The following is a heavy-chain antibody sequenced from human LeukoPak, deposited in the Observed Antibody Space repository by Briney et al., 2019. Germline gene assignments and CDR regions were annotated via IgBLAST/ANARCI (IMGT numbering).Heavy chain of an antibody. J-gene: IGHJ3*02. CDR3: AGRYFDILTGYMDAFDI. V-gene: IGHV4-34*01. Sequence: PSETLSLTCAVYGGSFSGYYWSWIRQPPGKGLEWIGEINHSGSTNYNPSLKSRVTISVDTSKNQFSLKLSPVTAADTAVYYCAGRYFDILTGYMDAFDIWGQGTMVTVSS. D-gene: IGHD3-9*01. CDR2: INHSGST. CDR1: GGSFSGYY.